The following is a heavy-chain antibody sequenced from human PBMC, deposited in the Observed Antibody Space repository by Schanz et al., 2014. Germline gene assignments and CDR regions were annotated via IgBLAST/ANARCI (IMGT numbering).Heavy chain of an antibody. J-gene: IGHJ3*02. CDR1: GFTVSSNH. CDR3: TRSYYDFSWGSYRFRAFDI. Sequence: DVQLLESGGGLVQPGGSLRLSCAVSGFTVSSNHMSWVRQAPGKGLEWVSVIYSGIGAYYADSVKDRFTVSRDNSKNTLYLQMNSLRAEDTAIYFCTRSYYDFSWGSYRFRAFDIWGQGTTVIVSS. D-gene: IGHD3-16*02. V-gene: IGHV3-66*01. CDR2: IYSGIGA.